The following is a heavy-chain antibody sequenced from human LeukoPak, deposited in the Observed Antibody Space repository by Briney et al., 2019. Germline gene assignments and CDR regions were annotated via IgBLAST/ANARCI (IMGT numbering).Heavy chain of an antibody. J-gene: IGHJ4*02. CDR1: GGSISSYY. V-gene: IGHV4-59*01. CDR3: ARAPFTYYYDSSGYYLGGYFDY. CDR2: IYYSGST. D-gene: IGHD3-22*01. Sequence: PSETLSLTCTVSGGSISSYYWSWIRQPPGKGLEWIGYIYYSGSTNYNPSLKSRVTISVDTSKNQFSLKLSSVTAADTAVYYCARAPFTYYYDSSGYYLGGYFDYWGQGTRVTVSS.